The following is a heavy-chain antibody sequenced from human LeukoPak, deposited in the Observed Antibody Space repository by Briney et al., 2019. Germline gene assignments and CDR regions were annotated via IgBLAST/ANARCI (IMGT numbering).Heavy chain of an antibody. CDR3: ARVLTTGARGRDPNCFDP. Sequence: PSETLSLTCAVYGGSFSGYYWSWIRQPPGKGLEWIGSIYYSGSTYYNPSLKSRVTISVDTSKNQFSLKLSSVTAADTAVYYCARVLTTGARGRDPNCFDPWGQGTLVTVSS. V-gene: IGHV4-34*01. J-gene: IGHJ5*02. D-gene: IGHD1-14*01. CDR2: IYYSGST. CDR1: GGSFSGYY.